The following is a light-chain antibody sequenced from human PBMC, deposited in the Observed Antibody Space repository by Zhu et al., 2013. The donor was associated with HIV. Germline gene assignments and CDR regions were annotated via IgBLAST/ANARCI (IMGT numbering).Light chain of an antibody. CDR1: QSVDSKF. Sequence: EIVLTQSPGTLSLSPGERATLSCRASQSVDSKFLVWYQQKRGQAPRLLIFDTSTRATGIPDRFSGSGSGTDFTLTISRLEPEDFAVYFCQQYGTTPWTFGQGTKVEV. CDR2: DTS. CDR3: QQYGTTPWT. J-gene: IGKJ1*01. V-gene: IGKV3-20*01.